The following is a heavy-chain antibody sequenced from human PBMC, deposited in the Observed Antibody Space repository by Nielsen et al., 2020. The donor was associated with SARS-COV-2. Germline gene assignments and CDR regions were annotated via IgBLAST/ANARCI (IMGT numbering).Heavy chain of an antibody. J-gene: IGHJ3*02. Sequence: ASVKVSCKTYGYTFTSYSISWVRQATGQGLEWLGWMNPNSRNTDYAQKFQGRVSMTRNTSISTAYMELSSLRSEDTAVYYCARGRMGYSYGFGDAFDIWGQGTMVTVSS. D-gene: IGHD5-18*01. V-gene: IGHV1-8*02. CDR3: ARGRMGYSYGFGDAFDI. CDR1: GYTFTSYS. CDR2: MNPNSRNT.